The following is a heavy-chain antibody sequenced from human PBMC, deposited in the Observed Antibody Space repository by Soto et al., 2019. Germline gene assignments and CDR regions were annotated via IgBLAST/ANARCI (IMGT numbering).Heavy chain of an antibody. CDR1: GGSVSHSSFY. Sequence: SETLSLTCTISGGSVSHSSFYWNWIRQPPGKGLEWIGYISSTGNTNYNPSLKSRVTISVDTSKKFFSLTLRSVTAADTAVYYCARFFWSTYFTWIDPWGQGTLVTVSS. V-gene: IGHV4-61*01. J-gene: IGHJ5*02. D-gene: IGHD3-3*01. CDR3: ARFFWSTYFTWIDP. CDR2: ISSTGNT.